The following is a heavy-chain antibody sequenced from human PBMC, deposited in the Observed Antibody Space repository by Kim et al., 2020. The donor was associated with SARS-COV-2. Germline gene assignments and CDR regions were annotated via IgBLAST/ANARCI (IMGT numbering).Heavy chain of an antibody. D-gene: IGHD3-10*01. CDR2: INTDGSET. Sequence: GGSLRLSCAASGFTFSNYWMSWVRQAPGKGLEWVATINTDGSETDYVDSVKGRFTISRDNAKNSLYLQMNSLRADDTAVYYCARDWAGGAGIGDYWGQGTLVTVSS. V-gene: IGHV3-7*01. J-gene: IGHJ4*02. CDR3: ARDWAGGAGIGDY. CDR1: GFTFSNYW.